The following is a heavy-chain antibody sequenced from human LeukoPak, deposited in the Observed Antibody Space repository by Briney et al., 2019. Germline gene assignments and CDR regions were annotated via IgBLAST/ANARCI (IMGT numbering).Heavy chain of an antibody. V-gene: IGHV3-7*01. J-gene: IGHJ4*02. Sequence: GGSLRLSCAASGFTFSSYWMSWVRQAPGKGLEWVANINQDGSENYYVDSMKGRFTISRDNAKNSLYLQMNSLRAEDTAVYYCAREYCGGDCYYGYWGQGTLVTVSS. CDR2: INQDGSEN. CDR3: AREYCGGDCYYGY. CDR1: GFTFSSYW. D-gene: IGHD2-21*01.